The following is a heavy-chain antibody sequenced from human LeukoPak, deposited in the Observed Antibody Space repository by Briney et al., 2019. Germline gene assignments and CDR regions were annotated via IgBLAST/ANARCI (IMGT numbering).Heavy chain of an antibody. V-gene: IGHV3-23*01. CDR1: GFTFSSYA. D-gene: IGHD6-19*01. CDR2: ISNSGGNT. J-gene: IGHJ4*02. CDR3: AKGSGWKSSEEDS. Sequence: GGSLRLSCAASGFTFSSYAMSWVRQAPGKGLEWVSSISNSGGNTYYAVSVRGRFTISRDNSKNTLYLQMSSLRAEDTAVYYCAKGSGWKSSEEDSWGQGTLVTVSS.